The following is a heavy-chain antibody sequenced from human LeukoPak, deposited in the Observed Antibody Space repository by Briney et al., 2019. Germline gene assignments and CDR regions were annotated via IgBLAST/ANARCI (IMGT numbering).Heavy chain of an antibody. CDR2: INPNRGGT. CDR1: GYTFTGYY. CDR3: ARDPSIAARPYYFDY. V-gene: IGHV1-2*02. D-gene: IGHD6-6*01. J-gene: IGHJ4*02. Sequence: ASVKVSCKASGYTFTGYYMHWVRQAPGQGLEWMGWINPNRGGTNYAQKFQGRVTMTRDTSISTAYMELSWLRSDDTAVYYCARDPSIAARPYYFDYWGQGTLVTVSS.